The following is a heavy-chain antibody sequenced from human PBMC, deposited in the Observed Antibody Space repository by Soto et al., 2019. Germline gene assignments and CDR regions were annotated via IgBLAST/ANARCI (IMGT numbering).Heavy chain of an antibody. Sequence: PGGSLRLSCAAPGFTCITYSLSWVRRAPGKELEWVASISSSAVYIAYAHPVKGPFTISRDNANDSLYLPMTSLRAEAPATNYGVRDGLDYYDLERLCFDIWGPGTLVTVSS. V-gene: IGHV3-21*01. CDR2: ISSSAVYI. D-gene: IGHD3-22*01. CDR3: VRDGLDYYDLERLCFDI. J-gene: IGHJ4*02. CDR1: GFTCITYS.